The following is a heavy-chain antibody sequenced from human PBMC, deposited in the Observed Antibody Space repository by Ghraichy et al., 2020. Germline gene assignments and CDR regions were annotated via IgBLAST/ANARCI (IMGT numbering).Heavy chain of an antibody. J-gene: IGHJ6*02. CDR3: ARVVVILPQTYYYGMDV. Sequence: SVKVSCKASGGTFSSYAISWVRQAPGQGLEWMGGIIPIFGTANYAQKFQGRVTITADESTSTAYMELSSLRSEDTAVYYCARVVVILPQTYYYGMDVWGQGTTVTVSS. CDR1: GGTFSSYA. CDR2: IIPIFGTA. V-gene: IGHV1-69*13. D-gene: IGHD3-22*01.